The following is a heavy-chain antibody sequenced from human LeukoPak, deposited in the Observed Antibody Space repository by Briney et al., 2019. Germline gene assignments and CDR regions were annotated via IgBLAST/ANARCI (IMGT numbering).Heavy chain of an antibody. CDR2: IYSGGST. CDR1: GFTVSSNY. D-gene: IGHD3-22*01. V-gene: IGHV3-66*01. CDR3: ARDYYYDSSGSYAFDI. J-gene: IGHJ3*02. Sequence: GGSLRLSCAASGFTVSSNYMSWVRQAPGKGLEWVSVIYSGGSTYYADSVKGRFTISRDNSKNTLYLQMNSLRAEDTAVYYCARDYYYDSSGSYAFDIWGQGTMVTVSS.